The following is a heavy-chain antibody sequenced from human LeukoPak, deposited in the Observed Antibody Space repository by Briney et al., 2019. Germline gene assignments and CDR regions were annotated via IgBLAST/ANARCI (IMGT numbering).Heavy chain of an antibody. J-gene: IGHJ4*02. D-gene: IGHD7-27*01. CDR3: ARLSVTGGEDY. V-gene: IGHV4-59*08. Sequence: SETLSLTCTVSGGSISSYYWSWIRQPPGKGLEWIGYIYYSGSTNYNPSLKNRVTISVDTSKNQFSLKLSSVTAADTAVYYCARLSVTGGEDYWGQGTLVTVSS. CDR1: GGSISSYY. CDR2: IYYSGST.